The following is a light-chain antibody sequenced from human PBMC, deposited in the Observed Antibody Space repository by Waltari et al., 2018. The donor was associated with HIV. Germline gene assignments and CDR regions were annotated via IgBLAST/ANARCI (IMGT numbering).Light chain of an antibody. CDR2: RNN. Sequence: QAGLTQPPSVSKGLRQTATLTYTGNSNNVGNQGAACLQQHQGHPPKLLSYRNNNRPSGISERLSASRSGNTASRTITGLQPEDEADYYCSAWDSSLSVWVFGGGTKLTVL. J-gene: IGLJ3*02. V-gene: IGLV10-54*01. CDR3: SAWDSSLSVWV. CDR1: SNNVGNQG.